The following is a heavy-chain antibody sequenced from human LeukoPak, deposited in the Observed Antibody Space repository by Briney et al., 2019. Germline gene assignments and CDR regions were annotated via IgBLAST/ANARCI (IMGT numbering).Heavy chain of an antibody. J-gene: IGHJ4*02. CDR2: IYYSGST. V-gene: IGHV4-59*01. D-gene: IGHD5-24*01. CDR1: GGSISSYY. Sequence: SETLSLTCTVSGGSISSYYWSWIRQPPGKGLEWIGYIYYSGSTNYNPSLKSRVTISVDTSKNQFSLKLSSVTAADAAVYYCAREPRDGYNLFDYWGQGTLVTVSS. CDR3: AREPRDGYNLFDY.